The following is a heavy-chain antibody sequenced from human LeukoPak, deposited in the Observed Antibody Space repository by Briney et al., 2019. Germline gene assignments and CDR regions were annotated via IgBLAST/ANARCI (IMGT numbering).Heavy chain of an antibody. Sequence: SETLSLTCTVSGGFISSSSYYWGWIRQPPGKGLEWIGSIYYSGSTYYNPSLKSRVTISVDTSKNQFSLKLSSVTAADTAVYFCARVAREYSSSWYPYYFDYWGQGTLVTVSS. J-gene: IGHJ4*02. CDR3: ARVAREYSSSWYPYYFDY. V-gene: IGHV4-39*07. CDR2: IYYSGST. D-gene: IGHD6-13*01. CDR1: GGFISSSSYY.